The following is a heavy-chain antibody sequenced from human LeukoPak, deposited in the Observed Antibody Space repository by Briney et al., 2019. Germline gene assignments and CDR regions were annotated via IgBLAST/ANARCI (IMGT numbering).Heavy chain of an antibody. CDR2: ISSSSSTI. Sequence: GGSLRLSCAASGFTFTRYSMNWVRQAPGKGLEWVSYISSSSSTIYYADSVEGRFTISRDNAKNSLYLQMNSLRDEDTAVYYCARDHYGDYAHDYWGRGTLVTVSS. J-gene: IGHJ4*02. CDR3: ARDHYGDYAHDY. V-gene: IGHV3-48*02. D-gene: IGHD4-17*01. CDR1: GFTFTRYS.